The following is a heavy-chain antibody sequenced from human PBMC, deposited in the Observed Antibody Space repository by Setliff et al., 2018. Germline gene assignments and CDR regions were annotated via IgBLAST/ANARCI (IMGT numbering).Heavy chain of an antibody. V-gene: IGHV3-21*01. CDR1: GFAFTTYD. D-gene: IGHD2-15*01. CDR3: AKPLYCSGDSCLQDLSSGDRWYFDY. CDR2: ISHSNTYI. Sequence: PGGSLRLSCAASGFAFTTYDMNRVRQAPGRGLEWVSSISHSNTYIYYADSVKGRFTISRDNATNSLYLQMTYLRAEDTAVYYCAKPLYCSGDSCLQDLSSGDRWYFDYWGQGTLVTVSS. J-gene: IGHJ4*02.